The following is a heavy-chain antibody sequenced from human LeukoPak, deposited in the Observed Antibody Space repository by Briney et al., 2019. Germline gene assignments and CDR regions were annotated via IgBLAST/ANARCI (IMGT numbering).Heavy chain of an antibody. CDR3: ARDKGYRYGLTGMDV. CDR2: IKQDGSEK. J-gene: IGHJ6*02. D-gene: IGHD5-18*01. Sequence: GGSLRLSCAASGFTFSSYWMSWVRQAPGKGLEWVANIKQDGSEKYYVDSVKGRFTISRDNAKNSLYLQMNSLRAEDTAVYYCARDKGYRYGLTGMDVWGQGTTVTVSS. V-gene: IGHV3-7*04. CDR1: GFTFSSYW.